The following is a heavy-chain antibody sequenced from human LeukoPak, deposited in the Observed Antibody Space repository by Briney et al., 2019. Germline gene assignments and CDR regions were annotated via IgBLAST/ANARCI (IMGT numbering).Heavy chain of an antibody. J-gene: IGHJ3*01. CDR1: GFTVSSDY. CDR2: LYADGGT. CDR3: ARDQVGCGGDCYGDAFDL. D-gene: IGHD2-21*02. Sequence: QPGGSPTLSCAASGFTVSSDYMNWVRQAPGKGLEWVSVLYADGGTSYADSVKGRFTVSRDNSKNTLYLQMNSLRVEDTAVYYCARDQVGCGGDCYGDAFDLWGQGTLVTVSS. V-gene: IGHV3-66*01.